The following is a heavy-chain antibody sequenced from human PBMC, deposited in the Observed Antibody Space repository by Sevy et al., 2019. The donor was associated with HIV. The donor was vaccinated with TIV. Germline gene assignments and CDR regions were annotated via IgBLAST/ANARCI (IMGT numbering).Heavy chain of an antibody. D-gene: IGHD2-21*02. CDR3: ARQGAYCGGDCYINPYYYYYGMDV. V-gene: IGHV4-39*01. J-gene: IGHJ6*02. CDR2: IYYSGST. CDR1: GGSISSSSYY. Sequence: PSETLSLTCTVSGGSISSSSYYWGWIRQPPGKGLEWIGSIYYSGSTYYNPSLKSLVTISVDTSKNQFSLKLSSVTAADTAVYYCARQGAYCGGDCYINPYYYYYGMDVWGQGTTVTVSS.